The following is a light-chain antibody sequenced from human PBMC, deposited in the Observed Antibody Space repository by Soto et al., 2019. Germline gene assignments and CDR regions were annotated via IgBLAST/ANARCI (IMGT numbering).Light chain of an antibody. CDR1: QSVSSY. J-gene: IGKJ1*01. CDR2: DAS. V-gene: IGKV3-11*01. Sequence: EIVLTPSPATLSLSPVERATLSCRASQSVSSYLAWYQQKPGQAPRLLIYDASNRATGIPARFSGSGSGTDFTLTISSLEPEDFAVYYCQQRSNWPGTFGQGTKVDIK. CDR3: QQRSNWPGT.